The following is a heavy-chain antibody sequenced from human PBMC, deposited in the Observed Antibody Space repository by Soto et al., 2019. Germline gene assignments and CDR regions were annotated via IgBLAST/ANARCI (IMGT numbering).Heavy chain of an antibody. CDR3: ARDIPPYGDYVGVIDYNSYYMDV. V-gene: IGHV1-18*01. D-gene: IGHD4-17*01. Sequence: ASVTVSCTASGYTFTSYGISWVRQAPGQGLEWMGWISAYNGNTNYAQKIQGRVTMTTDTSTSTAYMELRRLRSDDTAVYYCARDIPPYGDYVGVIDYNSYYMDVWGKGTTVTV. CDR2: ISAYNGNT. J-gene: IGHJ6*03. CDR1: GYTFTSYG.